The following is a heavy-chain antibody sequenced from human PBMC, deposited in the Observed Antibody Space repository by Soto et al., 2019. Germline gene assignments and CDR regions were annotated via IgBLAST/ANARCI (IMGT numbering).Heavy chain of an antibody. CDR3: TTAGDIVLMVYALQVRIAAAGVPHY. V-gene: IGHV3-15*01. D-gene: IGHD2-8*01. J-gene: IGHJ4*02. Sequence: GGSLPLSCAASGLTFSNACMSWVRQTTGKGLEWVGRIKSKTDGGTTDYAAPVKGRFTISRDDSKNTLYLQMNSLKTEDTAVYYCTTAGDIVLMVYALQVRIAAAGVPHYWGQGTRVNVSS. CDR2: IKSKTDGGTT. CDR1: GLTFSNAC.